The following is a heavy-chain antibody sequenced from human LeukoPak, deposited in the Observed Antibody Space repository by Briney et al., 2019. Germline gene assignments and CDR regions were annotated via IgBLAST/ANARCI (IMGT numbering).Heavy chain of an antibody. J-gene: IGHJ4*02. D-gene: IGHD3-16*01. Sequence: PGGSLRLSCAASGFTFSSYWMSWVRQAPGKGLEWVANIKQGGSEEYYVDSVKGRFTISRDNAKNSLYLKMNSLRAEDTAVYYCARFPRVDYEESPYYFDYWGQGTLVTVSS. CDR1: GFTFSSYW. CDR2: IKQGGSEE. V-gene: IGHV3-7*01. CDR3: ARFPRVDYEESPYYFDY.